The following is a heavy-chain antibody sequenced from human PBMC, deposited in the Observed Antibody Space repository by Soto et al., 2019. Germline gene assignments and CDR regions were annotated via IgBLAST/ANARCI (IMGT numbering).Heavy chain of an antibody. D-gene: IGHD6-19*01. V-gene: IGHV3-33*01. CDR3: ARDYLVAGSSFDY. CDR1: GFSFTSHG. Sequence: PVGSLRLSCTASGFSFTSHGIHWVRQAPGRGLEWVAVIWYDESNKHYTDSVKGRFTISRDISKNTVYLQMNSLRAEDTAVYYCARDYLVAGSSFDYWGQGTLVTVSS. J-gene: IGHJ4*02. CDR2: IWYDESNK.